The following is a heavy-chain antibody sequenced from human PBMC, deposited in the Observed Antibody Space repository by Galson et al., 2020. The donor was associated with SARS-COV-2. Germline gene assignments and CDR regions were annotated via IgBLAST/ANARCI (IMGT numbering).Heavy chain of an antibody. CDR1: GFTLSSYW. CDR2: IMDDGGQK. CDR3: VREATYCTGGNCYSGWYFDL. V-gene: IGHV3-7*01. Sequence: GESLKISCAASGFTLSSYWMSWVRQIPGKGPEWVANIMDDGGQKNYLGFLRGRFTISRDNAKNSLYLQMDNLGAEDTAVYYCVREATYCTGGNCYSGWYFDLWGRGTQVTVSS. J-gene: IGHJ2*01. D-gene: IGHD2-15*01.